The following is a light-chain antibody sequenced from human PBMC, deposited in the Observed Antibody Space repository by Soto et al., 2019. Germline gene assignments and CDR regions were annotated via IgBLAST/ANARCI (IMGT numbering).Light chain of an antibody. CDR1: SSDVGGYNY. CDR3: TSSTTSTPRQLV. CDR2: DVS. Sequence: QSVLTQPASVSGSPGQSITISCTGTSSDVGGYNYVSWYQQHPGKAPKFMIYDVSNRPSGVSNRFSGSKSGNTASLTISGLQAEDEADYYCTSSTTSTPRQLVFGPGTKVPVL. J-gene: IGLJ1*01. V-gene: IGLV2-14*01.